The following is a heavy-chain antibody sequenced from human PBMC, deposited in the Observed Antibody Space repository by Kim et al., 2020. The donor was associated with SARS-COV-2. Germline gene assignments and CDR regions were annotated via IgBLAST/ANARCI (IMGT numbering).Heavy chain of an antibody. CDR1: GFTFDDYA. Sequence: SCAASGFTFDDYAMHWVRQAPGKGLEWVSGISWNSGSIGYADSVKGRFTISRDNAKNSLYLQMNSLRAEDTALYYCAKLGLPTYWGQGTLAT. CDR2: ISWNSGSI. D-gene: IGHD5-12*01. V-gene: IGHV3-9*01. CDR3: AKLGLPTY. J-gene: IGHJ4*02.